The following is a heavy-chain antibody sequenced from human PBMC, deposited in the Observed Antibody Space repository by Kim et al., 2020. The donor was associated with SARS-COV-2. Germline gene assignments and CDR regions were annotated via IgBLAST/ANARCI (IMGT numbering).Heavy chain of an antibody. J-gene: IGHJ4*02. D-gene: IGHD2-15*01. V-gene: IGHV4-34*01. Sequence: NPSLKSRVTISVDTSKNQFSLKLSSVTAADTAVYYCARVFGSARYYFDYWGQGTLVTVSS. CDR3: ARVFGSARYYFDY.